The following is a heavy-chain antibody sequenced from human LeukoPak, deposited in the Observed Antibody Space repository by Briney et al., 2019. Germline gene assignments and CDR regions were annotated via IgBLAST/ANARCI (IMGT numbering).Heavy chain of an antibody. J-gene: IGHJ4*02. CDR3: ARGPGYYDSSGYSAYFDY. D-gene: IGHD3-22*01. Sequence: GASVKVSCKASGYTFTSYDINWVRQATGQGVEWMGWMNPNSGNTGYAQKFQGRVTMTRNTSISTAYMELSSLRSEDTAVYYCARGPGYYDSSGYSAYFDYWGQGTLVTVSS. CDR2: MNPNSGNT. V-gene: IGHV1-8*01. CDR1: GYTFTSYD.